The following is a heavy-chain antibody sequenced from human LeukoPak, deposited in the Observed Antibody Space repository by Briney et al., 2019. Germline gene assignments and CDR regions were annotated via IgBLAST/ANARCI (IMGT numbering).Heavy chain of an antibody. CDR2: ISNSSTYM. Sequence: GGSLRLSCAASGFTFSGYSMNWVRQAPGKGLEWVSSISNSSTYMYYADSLKGRFTISRDNAKNSLYLQMNSLRAEDTAVYYCARERGYSYGYGDYWGQGTLVTVSS. V-gene: IGHV3-21*01. D-gene: IGHD5-18*01. CDR3: ARERGYSYGYGDY. J-gene: IGHJ4*02. CDR1: GFTFSGYS.